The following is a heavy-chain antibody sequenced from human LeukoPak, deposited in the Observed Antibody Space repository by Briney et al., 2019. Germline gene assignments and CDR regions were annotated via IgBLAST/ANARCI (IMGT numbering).Heavy chain of an antibody. J-gene: IGHJ6*02. D-gene: IGHD4-17*01. CDR2: ISYDGSNK. CDR1: GFTFSSYG. V-gene: IGHV3-30*18. Sequence: GGSLRLSCAASGFTFSSYGMHWVRQAPGKGLEWVAVISYDGSNKYYADSVKGRFTISRDNSKNTLCLQMNSLRAEDTAVYYCAKDLLGYGDYNGMDVWGQGTTVTVSS. CDR3: AKDLLGYGDYNGMDV.